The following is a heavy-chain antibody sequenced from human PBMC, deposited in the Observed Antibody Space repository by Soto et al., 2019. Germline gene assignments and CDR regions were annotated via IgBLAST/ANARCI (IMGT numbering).Heavy chain of an antibody. CDR3: ARTAPEMATILLLPTTYYYYGMDV. CDR1: GYSFTSYW. CDR2: IYPGDSDT. Sequence: GESLKISCKGSGYSFTSYWIGWVRQMPGKGLEWMGIIYPGDSDTRYSPSFQGQVTISADKSISTAYLQWSSLKASDTAMYYCARTAPEMATILLLPTTYYYYGMDVWGQGTTVTVSS. J-gene: IGHJ6*02. V-gene: IGHV5-51*01. D-gene: IGHD5-12*01.